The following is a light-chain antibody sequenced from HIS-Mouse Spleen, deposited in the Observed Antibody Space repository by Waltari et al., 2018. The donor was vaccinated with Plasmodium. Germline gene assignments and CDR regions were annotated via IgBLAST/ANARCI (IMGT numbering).Light chain of an antibody. J-gene: IGLJ2*01. CDR1: SSYVGGYNS. CDR3: SSYAGSNNLV. CDR2: EVS. V-gene: IGLV2-8*01. Sequence: QSALTQPPPASGSPGPPVPIPLPGPSSYVGGYNSVPWYQQHPGKAPKLMIYEVSKRPSGVPDRFSGSKSGNTASLTVSGLQAEDEADYYCSSYAGSNNLVFGGGTKLTVL.